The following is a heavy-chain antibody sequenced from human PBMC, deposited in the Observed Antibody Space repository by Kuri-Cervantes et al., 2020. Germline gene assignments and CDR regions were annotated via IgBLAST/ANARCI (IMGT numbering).Heavy chain of an antibody. D-gene: IGHD1-26*01. CDR1: GYTLTELS. V-gene: IGHV1-24*01. CDR2: FDPEDGET. Sequence: ASVKVSCKVSGYTLTELSMHWVRQAPGKGLEWMGGFDPEDGETIYAQKFQGRVTMTEDTSTDTAYMELSSLRSEDTAVYYCAKWEWELLAFDYWGQGTLVTVSS. CDR3: AKWEWELLAFDY. J-gene: IGHJ4*02.